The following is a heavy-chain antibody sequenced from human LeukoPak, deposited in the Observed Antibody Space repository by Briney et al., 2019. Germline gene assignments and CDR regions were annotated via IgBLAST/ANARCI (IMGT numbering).Heavy chain of an antibody. CDR3: AREGLWLHGERLGFDP. V-gene: IGHV1-8*01. CDR1: GYTFTSYD. CDR2: MNPNSGNT. J-gene: IGHJ5*02. D-gene: IGHD5-18*01. Sequence: ASVKVSCKASGYTFTSYDINWVRQATGQGLEWMGWMNPNSGNTGYAQKFQGRVTMTRNTSISTAYMELSSLRSEDTAVYYCAREGLWLHGERLGFDPWGQGTLVTVSS.